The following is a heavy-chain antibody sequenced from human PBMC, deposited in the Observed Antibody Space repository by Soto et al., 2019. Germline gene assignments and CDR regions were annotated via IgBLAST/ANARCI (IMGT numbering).Heavy chain of an antibody. CDR1: GYTFTSYG. V-gene: IGHV1-2*04. CDR2: INPNSGVA. J-gene: IGHJ4*02. CDR3: AKDDAGHPDF. Sequence: GASVKVSCKASGYTFTSYGISWVRQAPGQGLEWIGWINPNSGVANYAQKFHDWVTITRDTSITTAYMELSGLKSGDTAVYFCAKDDAGHPDFWGQGTLVTVSS. D-gene: IGHD6-13*01.